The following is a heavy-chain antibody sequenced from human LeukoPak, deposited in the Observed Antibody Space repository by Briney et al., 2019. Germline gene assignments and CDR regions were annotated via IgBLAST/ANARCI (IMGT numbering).Heavy chain of an antibody. V-gene: IGHV1-18*01. CDR2: ISAYNGNT. CDR1: GYTFTSYG. J-gene: IGHJ4*02. D-gene: IGHD2-8*01. CDR3: ARAGARISMLRGGLDY. Sequence: ASVKVSCKASGYTFTSYGISWVRQAPGQGLEWMGWISAYNGNTNYAQKLQGRVTMTTDTSTTTAYMELRSLTSDDTAVYYCARAGARISMLRGGLDYWGQGTLVTVSS.